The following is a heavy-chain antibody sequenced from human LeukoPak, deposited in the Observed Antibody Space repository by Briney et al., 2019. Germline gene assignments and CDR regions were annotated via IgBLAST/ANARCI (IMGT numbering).Heavy chain of an antibody. CDR3: ASGESSGELFPFDY. CDR2: INPSGGST. Sequence: ASVKVSCKASGYTFTSYYMHWVRQAPGQGLEWMGIINPSGGSTSYAQKFQGRVTITRDTSVSTAYMELSSLRSEDTAVYYCASGESSGELFPFDYWGQGTLVTVSS. D-gene: IGHD3-16*01. V-gene: IGHV1-46*01. CDR1: GYTFTSYY. J-gene: IGHJ4*02.